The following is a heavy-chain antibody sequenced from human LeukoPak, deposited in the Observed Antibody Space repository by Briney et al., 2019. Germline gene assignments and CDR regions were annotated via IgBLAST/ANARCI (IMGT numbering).Heavy chain of an antibody. J-gene: IGHJ6*02. Sequence: GGSLRLSCAASGFTVSHNYMTWVRQAPGKGLEWVSIIYSGGSTYYADSVKGRFTISRDNSKNSLYLQMNSLRAEDTAVYYCARDADSNYGYGMDVWGQGTTVTVSS. D-gene: IGHD4-11*01. V-gene: IGHV3-53*01. CDR1: GFTVSHNY. CDR3: ARDADSNYGYGMDV. CDR2: IYSGGST.